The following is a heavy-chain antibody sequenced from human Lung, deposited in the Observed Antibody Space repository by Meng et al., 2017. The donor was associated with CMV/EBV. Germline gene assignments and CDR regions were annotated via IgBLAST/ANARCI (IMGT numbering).Heavy chain of an antibody. Sequence: KESRTGLATHSGTLYTTCAVSGGSLSSRNWWSWVRQPPGKGLEWIGEIYHSGSTNYNPSLKSRVTISVDESKNQFSLRMTSVTAADTAVYYCARVGAYCGGDCYHPRWGQGTLVTVSS. V-gene: IGHV4-4*02. CDR1: GGSLSSRNW. CDR3: ARVGAYCGGDCYHPR. J-gene: IGHJ4*02. D-gene: IGHD2-21*02. CDR2: IYHSGST.